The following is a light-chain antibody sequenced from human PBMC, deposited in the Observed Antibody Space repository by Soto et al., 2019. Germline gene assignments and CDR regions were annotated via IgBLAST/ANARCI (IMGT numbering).Light chain of an antibody. Sequence: QSALTQPRSVSGSPGQSGTISCTGTSSDVGGYNYVSWYQHHPGKAPKLMIYDVSKRPSGVPDRFSGSKSGNTASLTISGLQAEDEADYYCCSYAAGFGGGTKVTVL. CDR3: CSYAAG. J-gene: IGLJ3*02. CDR2: DVS. CDR1: SSDVGGYNY. V-gene: IGLV2-11*01.